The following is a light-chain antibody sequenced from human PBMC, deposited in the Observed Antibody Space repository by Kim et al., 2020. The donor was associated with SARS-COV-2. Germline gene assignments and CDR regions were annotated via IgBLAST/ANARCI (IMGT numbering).Light chain of an antibody. V-gene: IGKV3-20*01. CDR2: GTS. CDR1: QSVSRNY. CDR3: QQYGSPPYT. Sequence: IVLTQSPGTQSLSPGERTTLSCRASQSVSRNYLSWYQQKPGQAPRLLLYGTSSRAAGIPDRFTGSASGTDFTLTISRLEPEDFAVYYCQQYGSPPYTFGQGTKLEI. J-gene: IGKJ2*01.